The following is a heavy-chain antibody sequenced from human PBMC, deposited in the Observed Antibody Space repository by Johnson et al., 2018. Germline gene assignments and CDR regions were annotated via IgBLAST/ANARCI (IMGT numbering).Heavy chain of an antibody. V-gene: IGHV3-33*03. J-gene: IGHJ1*01. CDR3: AKDALNPSDFWSGTEYFQH. CDR1: GFTFNNHA. CDR2: VWHDGVKS. Sequence: QVQLQESGGGVVQPGKSLRLSCAASGFTFNNHAMHWVRQAPGKGPEWVAVVWHDGVKSFYGDSVKGRFTISRDNSKNPLFLQVNSLRAGEPAVYYCAKDALNPSDFWSGTEYFQHWGQGTLVTVSS. D-gene: IGHD3-3*01.